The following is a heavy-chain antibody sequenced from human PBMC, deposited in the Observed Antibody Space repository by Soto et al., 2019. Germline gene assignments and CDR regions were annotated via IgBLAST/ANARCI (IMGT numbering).Heavy chain of an antibody. CDR1: GGTFSSYA. Sequence: VKVSCKASGGTFSSYAISWVRQAPGQGLEWMGGIIPIFGTANYAQKFQGRVTITADESTSTAYMELSSLRSEDTAVYYCARGASYYDFWSGYSRTYYYYYGMDVWGQGTTVTVSS. CDR3: ARGASYYDFWSGYSRTYYYYYGMDV. CDR2: IIPIFGTA. V-gene: IGHV1-69*13. J-gene: IGHJ6*02. D-gene: IGHD3-3*01.